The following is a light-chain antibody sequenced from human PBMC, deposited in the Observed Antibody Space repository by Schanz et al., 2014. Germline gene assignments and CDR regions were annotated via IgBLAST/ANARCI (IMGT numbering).Light chain of an antibody. CDR3: SSYTSSSTWV. J-gene: IGLJ3*02. Sequence: QSVLTQPPSVSGAPGQRVTISCTGSSSNLGASYDVQWYQQLPGTAPKLLVYGNSNRPSGVSNRFSGSKSGNTASLTISGLQAEDEADYYCSSYTSSSTWVFGGGTKLTVL. CDR2: GNS. V-gene: IGLV1-40*01. CDR1: SSNLGASYD.